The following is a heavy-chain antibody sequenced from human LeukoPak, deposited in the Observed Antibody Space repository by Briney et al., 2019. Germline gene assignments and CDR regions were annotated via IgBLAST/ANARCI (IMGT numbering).Heavy chain of an antibody. CDR3: ARGRQLWYDY. CDR2: INHSGST. D-gene: IGHD5-18*01. Sequence: PSETLSLTCAVYGGSLSGYYWSWIRQPPGKGLEWIGEINHSGSTNYNPSLKSRVTTSVDTSKNQFSLKLSSVTAADTAVYYCARGRQLWYDYWGQGTLVTVSS. J-gene: IGHJ4*02. V-gene: IGHV4-34*01. CDR1: GGSLSGYY.